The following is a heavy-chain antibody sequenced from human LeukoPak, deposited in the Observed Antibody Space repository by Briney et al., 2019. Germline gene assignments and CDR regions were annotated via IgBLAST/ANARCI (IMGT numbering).Heavy chain of an antibody. V-gene: IGHV3-30-3*01. CDR3: ARVKGGIATAGNYFDY. Sequence: GRSLRLSCAASGFAFSSYAMHWVRQAPGKGLEWVALISYDGGNRFYADSVKGRFTISRDNSKNTLYLQMNSLRSEDTAVYYCARVKGGIATAGNYFDYWGQGTLVTVSS. CDR2: ISYDGGNR. D-gene: IGHD6-13*01. CDR1: GFAFSSYA. J-gene: IGHJ4*02.